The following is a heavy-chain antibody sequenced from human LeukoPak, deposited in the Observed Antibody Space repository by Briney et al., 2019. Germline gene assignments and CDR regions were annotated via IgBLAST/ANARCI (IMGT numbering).Heavy chain of an antibody. CDR1: GFTFSSYA. CDR2: ISGSGGNT. D-gene: IGHD1-26*01. CDR3: AKDLGGSYYAKPMAFDI. J-gene: IGHJ3*02. Sequence: GGSLRLSCAASGFTFSSYAINWVRQAPGKGLEWVSAISGSGGNTYYADSVKGRFTISRDNSKNTLYLQMNSLRAEDTAVYYCAKDLGGSYYAKPMAFDIWGQGTMVTVSS. V-gene: IGHV3-23*01.